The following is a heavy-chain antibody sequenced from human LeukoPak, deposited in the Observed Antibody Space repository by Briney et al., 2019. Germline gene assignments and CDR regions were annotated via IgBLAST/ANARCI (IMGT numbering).Heavy chain of an antibody. CDR1: GGTFSSYA. V-gene: IGHV1-69*06. D-gene: IGHD6-6*01. Sequence: ASVKVSCKASGGTFSSYAISWVRQAPGQGLEWMGGIIPIFGTANYAQKFQGRVTITADKSTSTAYMELSSLRSEDTAVYYCASSSQYSSSSGKPPAFDIWGQGTMVTVSS. CDR3: ASSSQYSSSSGKPPAFDI. J-gene: IGHJ3*02. CDR2: IIPIFGTA.